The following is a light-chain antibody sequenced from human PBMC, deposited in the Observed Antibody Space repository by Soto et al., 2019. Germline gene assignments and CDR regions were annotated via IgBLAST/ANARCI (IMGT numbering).Light chain of an antibody. CDR1: SSDIGGYNY. Sequence: QSALTQPRSVSGSPGQSVTISCTGTSSDIGGYNYVSWYQQHPGKAPKLMIYDVSKRPSGVPDRFSGSKSGNTASLTISGLQAEDDADYYCCYRVVFGGGTKLTVL. J-gene: IGLJ2*01. CDR3: CYRVV. V-gene: IGLV2-11*01. CDR2: DVS.